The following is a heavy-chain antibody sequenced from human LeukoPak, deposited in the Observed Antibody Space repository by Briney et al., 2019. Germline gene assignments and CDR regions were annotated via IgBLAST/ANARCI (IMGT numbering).Heavy chain of an antibody. J-gene: IGHJ4*02. CDR2: IVYDGINK. V-gene: IGHV3-30*04. D-gene: IGHD4-17*01. Sequence: QAGGSLRLSCAASGFTFSNYAIHWVRQAPGKGLEWVAVIVYDGINKYYADSVKGRFTISRDNSKNTLYLQMNSLRVEDTAVYYCARENGALDYWGQGTLVTVSS. CDR1: GFTFSNYA. CDR3: ARENGALDY.